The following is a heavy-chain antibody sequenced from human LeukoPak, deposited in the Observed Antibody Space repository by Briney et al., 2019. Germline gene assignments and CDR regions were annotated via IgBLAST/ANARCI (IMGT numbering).Heavy chain of an antibody. J-gene: IGHJ6*02. D-gene: IGHD3-16*02. V-gene: IGHV1-18*01. CDR3: ARDQGVIPPRTTYYYYGMDV. CDR2: ISAYNGNT. Sequence: ASVKVSCKASGYTFTSYGISWVRQAPGQGLEWMGWISAYNGNTNYAQKLQGRVTMTTDTSTSTAYMELRSLRSDDTAVYYCARDQGVIPPRTTYYYYGMDVWGQGTTVTVSS. CDR1: GYTFTSYG.